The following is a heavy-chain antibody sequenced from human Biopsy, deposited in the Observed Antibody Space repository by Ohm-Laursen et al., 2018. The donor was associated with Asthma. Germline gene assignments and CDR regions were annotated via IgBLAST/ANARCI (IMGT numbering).Heavy chain of an antibody. V-gene: IGHV3-53*01. CDR3: ARGDSSNWSHYYFDY. D-gene: IGHD3-22*01. CDR1: GFTVSTNG. Sequence: GSLRLSCTASGFTVSTNGMSWVRQPPGKGLEWVSVIYSGGGTYYADSVQGRATISRDNSKNTLSLQMNSLRAEDTAVYYCARGDSSNWSHYYFDYWGQGTLVTVSS. J-gene: IGHJ4*02. CDR2: IYSGGGT.